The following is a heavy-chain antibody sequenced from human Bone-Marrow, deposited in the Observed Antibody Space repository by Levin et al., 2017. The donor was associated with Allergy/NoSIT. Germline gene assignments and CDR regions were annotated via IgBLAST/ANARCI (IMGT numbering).Heavy chain of an antibody. V-gene: IGHV3-53*01. CDR3: AIYGSGSYYSAFDI. CDR2: IYSGGRT. CDR1: GFTVSSTH. D-gene: IGHD3-10*01. Sequence: GESLKISCAASGFTVSSTHMSWVRQAPGKGLEWVSLIYSGGRTYYADSVKGRFTISRDNSKNTLYLQMNSLRGEDTAVYYCAIYGSGSYYSAFDIWGQGTLVTVSS. J-gene: IGHJ3*02.